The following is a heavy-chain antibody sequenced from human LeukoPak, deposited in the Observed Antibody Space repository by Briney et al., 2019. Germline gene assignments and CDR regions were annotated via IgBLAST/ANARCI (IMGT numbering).Heavy chain of an antibody. V-gene: IGHV4-59*12. Sequence: PSETLSLTCTVSGGSISSYYWSWIRQPPGKGLEWIGYTYYSGSTNYSPSLKSRVTISVDTSKNQFSLQLNSVTPEDTAVYYCARGRGYSYGKENFDYWGQGTLVTVSS. CDR3: ARGRGYSYGKENFDY. D-gene: IGHD5-18*01. CDR2: TYYSGST. J-gene: IGHJ4*02. CDR1: GGSISSYY.